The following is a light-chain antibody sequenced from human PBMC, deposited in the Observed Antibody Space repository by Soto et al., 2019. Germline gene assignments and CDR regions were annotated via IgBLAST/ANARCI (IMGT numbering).Light chain of an antibody. Sequence: EILMTQSPATLSVSPGERATLSCRASQSVRSNLAWYKQKPGQAPRLLIYGASTRATGIPARLSGSGSGTEFTLTISSMKSEDFAVYYCQQYNNWWTFGQGTKVDIK. J-gene: IGKJ1*01. CDR2: GAS. CDR1: QSVRSN. V-gene: IGKV3-15*01. CDR3: QQYNNWWT.